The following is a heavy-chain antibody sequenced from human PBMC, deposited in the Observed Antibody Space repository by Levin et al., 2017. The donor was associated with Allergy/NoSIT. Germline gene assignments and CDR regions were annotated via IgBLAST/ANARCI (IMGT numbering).Heavy chain of an antibody. V-gene: IGHV4-61*02. CDR1: GGSISSGSNY. CDR3: ARAEVGSAR. D-gene: IGHD3-10*01. J-gene: IGHJ4*02. Sequence: LRLSCKVSGGSISSGSNYWSWLRQPAAMGLEWIVRIYSSGTANYNPSLKSRVTLSVDSTKTQFSLTMSPVTAADTAVYYCARAEVGSARWGQGPLVTVSS. CDR2: IYSSGTA.